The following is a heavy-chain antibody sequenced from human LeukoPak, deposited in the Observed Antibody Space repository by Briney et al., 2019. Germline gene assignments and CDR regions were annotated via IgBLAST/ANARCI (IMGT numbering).Heavy chain of an antibody. Sequence: GGSLRLSCAASGCTFSSYWMSWVRQAPGKGLEWVANIKQDASEKNYVDSVKGRFTISRDNAEKSLYLQMNSLRAEDTAVYYCARGGWYPDNWGQGTLVTVSS. CDR3: ARGGWYPDN. D-gene: IGHD6-19*01. V-gene: IGHV3-7*01. CDR1: GCTFSSYW. CDR2: IKQDASEK. J-gene: IGHJ4*02.